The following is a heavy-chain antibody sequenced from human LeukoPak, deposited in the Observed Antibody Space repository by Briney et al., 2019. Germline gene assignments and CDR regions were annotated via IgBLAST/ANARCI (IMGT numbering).Heavy chain of an antibody. CDR1: GFTFSDYA. V-gene: IGHV3-23*01. CDR2: ISGSGAGT. J-gene: IGHJ4*02. CDR3: ARARSGYYFDY. D-gene: IGHD3-22*01. Sequence: GGSLRLSCAASGFTFSDYAMSWVRQAPGKGLEWVSAISGSGAGTYYTDSVKGRFTISRDNAKNSLYLQMDSLRAEDTAVYYCARARSGYYFDYWGQGTLVTVSS.